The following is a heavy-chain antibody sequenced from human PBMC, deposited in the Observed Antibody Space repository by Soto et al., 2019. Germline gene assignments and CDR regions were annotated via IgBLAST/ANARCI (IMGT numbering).Heavy chain of an antibody. D-gene: IGHD3-10*01. CDR1: GGSISSGGYY. Sequence: QVQLQESGPGLVKPSQTLSLTCTVSGGSISSGGYYWSWIRQHPGKGLEWIGYIYYSGSTYYNPSLKSRVTISVDTSKNQSSLKLSSVTAADTAVYYCARAPMVRGAQGAFDIWGQVTMVTVSS. V-gene: IGHV4-31*03. CDR2: IYYSGST. CDR3: ARAPMVRGAQGAFDI. J-gene: IGHJ3*02.